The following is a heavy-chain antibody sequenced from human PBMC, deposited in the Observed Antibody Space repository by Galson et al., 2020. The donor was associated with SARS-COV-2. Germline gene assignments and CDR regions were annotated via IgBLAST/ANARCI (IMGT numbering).Heavy chain of an antibody. CDR1: GFILTGYY. D-gene: IGHD3-16*02. CDR3: ARDTTSPDDWLTLGGLLVRGPNRLDP. CDR2: INPKKGNA. Sequence: GESLKISCQASGFILTGYYIHWLRQAPGQGLEWMGWINPKKGNAHYAQTFQGRITLTRDTSINTAYMELSSLTSDDTAIYYCARDTTSPDDWLTLGGLLVRGPNRLDPWGQGTLVTVSS. V-gene: IGHV1-2*02. J-gene: IGHJ5*02.